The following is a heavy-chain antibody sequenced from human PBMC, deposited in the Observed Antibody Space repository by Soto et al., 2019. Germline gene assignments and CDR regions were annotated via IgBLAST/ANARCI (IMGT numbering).Heavy chain of an antibody. Sequence: QVQLVESGGGLVKPGGSLRLSCAASGFTFSDYFMAWIRQPPGKGLEWLSYISSSGSTIYYADSVKGRFTISRDNAKNSMYLQMNSLRAEDTALYYCARVTEAYCGGDCDVTDAFDIWGQGTMVTVSS. V-gene: IGHV3-11*01. CDR1: GFTFSDYF. J-gene: IGHJ3*02. CDR3: ARVTEAYCGGDCDVTDAFDI. CDR2: ISSSGSTI. D-gene: IGHD2-21*02.